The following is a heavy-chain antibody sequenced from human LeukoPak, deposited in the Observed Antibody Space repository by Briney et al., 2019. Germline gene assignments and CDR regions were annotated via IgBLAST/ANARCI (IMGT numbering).Heavy chain of an antibody. Sequence: PSETLSLTCTVSGGSISSSSYYWGWIRQPPGKGLEWIGSIYYSGSTYYNPSLKSRVTISVDTSKNQFSLKLSSVTAADTAVYYCATLGFSSGYYYYFDHWGQGTLVTVSS. V-gene: IGHV4-39*07. D-gene: IGHD3-22*01. CDR1: GGSISSSSYY. CDR2: IYYSGST. CDR3: ATLGFSSGYYYYFDH. J-gene: IGHJ4*02.